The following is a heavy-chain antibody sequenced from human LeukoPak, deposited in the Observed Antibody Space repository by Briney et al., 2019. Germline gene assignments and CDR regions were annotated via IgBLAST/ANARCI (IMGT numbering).Heavy chain of an antibody. CDR1: GFTFSDYY. D-gene: IGHD3-16*02. V-gene: IGHV3-11*01. Sequence: GGSLRLSCAASGFTFSDYYMSWIRQAPGKGLEWVSYISSSGSTIHYADSVKGRFTISRDNAKNSLYLQMNSLRAGDTAVYYCARDLHDYVWGSYRFDYWGQGTLVTVSS. CDR3: ARDLHDYVWGSYRFDY. CDR2: ISSSGSTI. J-gene: IGHJ4*02.